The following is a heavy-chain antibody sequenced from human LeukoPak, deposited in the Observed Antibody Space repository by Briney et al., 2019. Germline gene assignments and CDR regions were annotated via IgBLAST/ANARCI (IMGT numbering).Heavy chain of an antibody. CDR2: IYYSGST. CDR3: ASSSSGYSYAYYFDY. Sequence: PSETLSLTCTVSGGSISSYYWSWIRQPPGKGLEWIGYIYYSGSTNYNPSLTSRVTISVDTSKNQFSLKLSSVTAADTAVYYCASSSSGYSYAYYFDYWGQGTLVTVSS. V-gene: IGHV4-59*01. CDR1: GGSISSYY. D-gene: IGHD5-18*01. J-gene: IGHJ4*02.